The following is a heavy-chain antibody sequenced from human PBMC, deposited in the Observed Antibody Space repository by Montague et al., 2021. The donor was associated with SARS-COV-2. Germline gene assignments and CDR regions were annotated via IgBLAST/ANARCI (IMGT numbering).Heavy chain of an antibody. D-gene: IGHD3-3*01. CDR3: ARDSGITIFGVVIMQAFDI. CDR2: IYYSGST. Sequence: TLSLTCTISGGSISSGGYYWSWIRQHPGKGLEWIGYIYYSGSTYYNPFLKSRVTISVDTSKNQFSLKLSSVTAADTAVYYCARDSGITIFGVVIMQAFDIWGQGTMVTVSS. J-gene: IGHJ3*02. V-gene: IGHV4-31*03. CDR1: GGSISSGGYY.